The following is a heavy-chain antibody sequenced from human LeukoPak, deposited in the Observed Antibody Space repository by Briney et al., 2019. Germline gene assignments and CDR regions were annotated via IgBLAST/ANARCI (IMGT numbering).Heavy chain of an antibody. CDR2: IKQDGSKK. Sequence: QAGGSLRLSCVASGFPFSSYWMTWVRQAPGKGLEWVANIKQDGSKKSYVDSVKGRFTISRDNAKNSLYLQMNSLRAEDTAVYYCARPYDTRGYFPDYWGQGTLVTVSS. CDR3: ARPYDTRGYFPDY. D-gene: IGHD3-22*01. V-gene: IGHV3-7*01. CDR1: GFPFSSYW. J-gene: IGHJ4*02.